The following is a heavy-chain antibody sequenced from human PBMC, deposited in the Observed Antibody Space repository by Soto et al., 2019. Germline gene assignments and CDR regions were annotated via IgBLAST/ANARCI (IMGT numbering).Heavy chain of an antibody. V-gene: IGHV4-4*02. CDR1: GGSISSSNW. J-gene: IGHJ4*02. D-gene: IGHD3-10*01. Sequence: QVQLQESGPGLVKPSGTLSLTCAVSGGSISSSNWWSWVRQPPGKGLEWIGEIYHSGSTNYNPSQKGLLPQSVDTSQTQFPPKLSSVTAAGTAGHYWARASGSGSREHWGQGTLVTVSS. CDR3: ARASGSGSREH. CDR2: IYHSGST.